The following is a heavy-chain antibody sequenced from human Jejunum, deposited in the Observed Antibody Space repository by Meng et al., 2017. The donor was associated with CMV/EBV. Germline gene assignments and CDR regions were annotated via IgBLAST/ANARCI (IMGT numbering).Heavy chain of an antibody. J-gene: IGHJ4*02. CDR2: IFPLDSET. V-gene: IGHV5-51*01. CDR1: RYMFSDYW. D-gene: IGHD1-26*01. Sequence: GSRYMFSDYWIARVPQLPGQGLEWMRIIFPLDSETILSPSFEGQVTISVDRTINTAYLQWSSLKASDSAMYYCVRTISGASLATFDYWGQGTLVTVSS. CDR3: VRTISGASLATFDY.